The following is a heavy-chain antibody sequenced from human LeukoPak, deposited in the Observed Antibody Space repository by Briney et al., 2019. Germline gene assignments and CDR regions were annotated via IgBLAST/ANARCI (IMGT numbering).Heavy chain of an antibody. V-gene: IGHV3-7*03. D-gene: IGHD3-10*01. J-gene: IGHJ3*02. Sequence: GGSLRLSCAASGFTFTTYWMSWVRQLPGKGLEWVANINQDGTEKYYVDSVKGRFTISRDNAKNSLDLQMNSLRVEDTAVYYCAREPLYYYGSGSYYRAFDIWGQGTMVTVSS. CDR1: GFTFTTYW. CDR2: INQDGTEK. CDR3: AREPLYYYGSGSYYRAFDI.